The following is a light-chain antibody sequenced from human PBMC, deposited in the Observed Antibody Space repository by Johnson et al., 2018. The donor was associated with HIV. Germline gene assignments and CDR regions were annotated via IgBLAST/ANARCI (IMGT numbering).Light chain of an antibody. CDR1: SSNIGNNY. CDR2: ENN. Sequence: SVLTQPPSVSAAPGQKVTISCSGSSSNIGNNYVSWYQHLPGRAPKLLIYENNKRPSGIPDRFSGSKSGTSATLGITGLQTGDEADYYCGTWDSSLSAGGCVCGTGTKVTVL. J-gene: IGLJ1*01. V-gene: IGLV1-51*02. CDR3: GTWDSSLSAGGCV.